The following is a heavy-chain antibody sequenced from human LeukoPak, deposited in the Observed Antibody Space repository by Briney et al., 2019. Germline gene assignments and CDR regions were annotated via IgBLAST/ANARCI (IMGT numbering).Heavy chain of an antibody. V-gene: IGHV3-48*01. Sequence: GGSLRLSCAAPGFTFSSYSMNWVRQAPGKGLEWVSYISSSSSTIYYADSVKGRFTISRDNAKNSLYLQMNSLRAEDTAVYYCAKNGDIAHRYYYYYYMDVRGKGTTVTVSS. CDR3: AKNGDIAHRYYYYYYMDV. CDR1: GFTFSSYS. CDR2: ISSSSSTI. J-gene: IGHJ6*03. D-gene: IGHD3-9*01.